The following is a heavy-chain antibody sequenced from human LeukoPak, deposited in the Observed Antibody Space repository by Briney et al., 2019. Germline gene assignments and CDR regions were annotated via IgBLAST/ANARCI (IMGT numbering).Heavy chain of an antibody. V-gene: IGHV3-21*01. D-gene: IGHD6-19*01. CDR2: ISSSSSYI. CDR3: ARVQSKQWLAEIDY. J-gene: IGHJ4*02. CDR1: GFTFSSYS. Sequence: GGSLRLSCAASGFTFSSYSMNWVRQAPGKGLEWVSSISSSSSYIYYADSVKGRFTISRDNAKNSLYLQMNSLRAEDTAVYYCARVQSKQWLAEIDYWGQGTLVTVSS.